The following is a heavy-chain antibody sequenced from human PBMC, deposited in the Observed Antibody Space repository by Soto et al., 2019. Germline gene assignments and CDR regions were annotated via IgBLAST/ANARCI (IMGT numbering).Heavy chain of an antibody. V-gene: IGHV4-30-4*01. D-gene: IGHD4-17*01. CDR2: IYYSGST. CDR1: GGSISSGGYY. J-gene: IGHJ4*02. CDR3: ARGAEYGDPVDY. Sequence: QVQLQESGPGLVKPSQTLSLTCTVSGGSISSGGYYWSWIRQPPGKGLEWIGYIYYSGSTYYNPSLKSRVTISVDMSKHQFSLKLSSVTAADTAVYFCARGAEYGDPVDYWGQGTLVTVSS.